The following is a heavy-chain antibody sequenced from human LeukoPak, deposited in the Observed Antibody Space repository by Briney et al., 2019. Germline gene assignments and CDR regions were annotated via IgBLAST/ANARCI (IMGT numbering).Heavy chain of an antibody. Sequence: PSETLSLTCNVSGDYITTTNYSWAWIRQAPGKGLEWIASVFYSGTTYYNPSLKSRVIISMDTSRKQISLRLSSVTATDTAIYYCARRSRLYKHETTGYHDSWGQGTLVTVSS. CDR3: ARRSRLYKHETTGYHDS. CDR2: VFYSGTT. CDR1: GDYITTTNYS. D-gene: IGHD3-9*01. V-gene: IGHV4-39*01. J-gene: IGHJ4*02.